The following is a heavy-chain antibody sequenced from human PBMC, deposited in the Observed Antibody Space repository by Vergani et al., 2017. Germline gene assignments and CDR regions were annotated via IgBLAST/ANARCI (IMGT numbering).Heavy chain of an antibody. CDR1: GGSISPYY. CDR3: ARSRGYCSSTSCYTGIDYYYYYMDV. J-gene: IGHJ6*03. D-gene: IGHD2-2*02. CDR2: IYTSEST. Sequence: QVQLQESGPGLVKPSETLSLTCIVSGGSISPYYWSWIRQPAGKGLEWIGRIYTSESTNYNPSLKSRVTMSVDTSKNQFSLKLSSVTAADTAVYYCARSRGYCSSTSCYTGIDYYYYYMDVWGKGTTVTVSS. V-gene: IGHV4-4*07.